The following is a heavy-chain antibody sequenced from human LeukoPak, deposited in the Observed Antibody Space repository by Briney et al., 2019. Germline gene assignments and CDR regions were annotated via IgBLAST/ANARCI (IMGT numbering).Heavy chain of an antibody. D-gene: IGHD6-19*01. CDR3: ARHGSSATSGWYRLDC. CDR1: GASINSYY. Sequence: SETLSLTCTVAGASINSYYWSWMRQSPGEGLEWIGCFDYSGNRYYNPPLKSRLTISQDTSKNQFSLKVSSVTASDTAVYYCARHGSSATSGWYRLDCWGQGTLVTVSS. V-gene: IGHV4-59*08. CDR2: FDYSGNR. J-gene: IGHJ4*02.